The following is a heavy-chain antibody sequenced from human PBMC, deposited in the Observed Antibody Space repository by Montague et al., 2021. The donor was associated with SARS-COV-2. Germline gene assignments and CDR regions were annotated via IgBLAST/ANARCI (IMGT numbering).Heavy chain of an antibody. CDR2: INHSGST. V-gene: IGHV4-34*01. Sequence: SETLSLTCAVYGGSFSGYYWSWIRQPPGKGPEWIGEINHSGSTNYNPSLKGRVTISVDTSKNQFSLKLSSVTAADTAVYYCTREGYQVLWSDYYYYGMDVWGQGTTVTVSS. CDR1: GGSFSGYY. CDR3: TREGYQVLWSDYYYYGMDV. D-gene: IGHD2-2*01. J-gene: IGHJ6*02.